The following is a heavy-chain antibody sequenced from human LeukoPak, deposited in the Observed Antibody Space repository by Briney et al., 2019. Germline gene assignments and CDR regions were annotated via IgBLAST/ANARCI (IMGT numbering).Heavy chain of an antibody. D-gene: IGHD2-15*01. CDR2: IRSGGSII. J-gene: IGHJ6*03. CDR3: ARGSRYCSGGSCYDARYYYYYMDV. CDR1: GLIFSDYY. V-gene: IGHV3-11*01. Sequence: PGGSLRLSCAASGLIFSDYYMSWIRHAQGKGLEWVSYIRSGGSIISYADSVKGRFTISRDNAKNSLYLQMNSLRVEDTAVYYCARGSRYCSGGSCYDARYYYYYMDVWGKGTTVTVSS.